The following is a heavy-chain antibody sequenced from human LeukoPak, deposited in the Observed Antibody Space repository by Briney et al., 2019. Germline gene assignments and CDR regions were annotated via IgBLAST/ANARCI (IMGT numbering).Heavy chain of an antibody. D-gene: IGHD1-26*01. Sequence: ASVKVSCKASGNTFTGYYIHWVRQAPGQGLEWMGWINSNSDDTNYAQNFQGRVTMTRDTSISTAYMELSRLRSDDTAVYYCARGKVGAPSRYWGQGTLVTVSS. CDR2: INSNSDDT. CDR3: ARGKVGAPSRY. CDR1: GNTFTGYY. V-gene: IGHV1-2*02. J-gene: IGHJ4*02.